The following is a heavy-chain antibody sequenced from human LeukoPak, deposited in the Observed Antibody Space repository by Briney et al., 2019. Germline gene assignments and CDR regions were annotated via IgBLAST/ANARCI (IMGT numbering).Heavy chain of an antibody. D-gene: IGHD6-13*01. J-gene: IGHJ4*02. CDR3: ARDGVLTRIAAAGVFDY. CDR2: INHSGST. Sequence: SETLSLTCAVYGGSFSGYYWSWIRQPPGKGLEWIGEINHSGSTNYNPSLKSRVTISVDTSKNQFSLKLSSVTAADTAVYYCARDGVLTRIAAAGVFDYWGQGTLVTVSS. CDR1: GGSFSGYY. V-gene: IGHV4-34*01.